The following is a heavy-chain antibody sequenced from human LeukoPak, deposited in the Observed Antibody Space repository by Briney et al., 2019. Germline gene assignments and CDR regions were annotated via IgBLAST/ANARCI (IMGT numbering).Heavy chain of an antibody. J-gene: IGHJ6*04. Sequence: SGGSLRLSCAASGFTFSSYEMNWVRQAPGKGLEWVSYISSSGSTIYYADSVKGRFTISRDNAKNSLYLQMNSLRAEDTAVYYCARGDGGYYYGMDVWGKGTTVTVSS. V-gene: IGHV3-48*03. CDR1: GFTFSSYE. CDR2: ISSSGSTI. CDR3: ARGDGGYYYGMDV. D-gene: IGHD2-21*01.